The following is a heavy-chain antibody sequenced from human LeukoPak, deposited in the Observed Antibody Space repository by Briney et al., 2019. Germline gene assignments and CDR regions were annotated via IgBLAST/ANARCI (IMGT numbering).Heavy chain of an antibody. CDR2: IHTSGDT. CDR3: IVFGDSNH. V-gene: IGHV3-23*05. J-gene: IGHJ5*02. Sequence: GGSLRLSCVASGFMFNKYGMSWVRQAPGKGLEWVSAIHTSGDTCYADSVKGRFTISRDTSKNTLYLQINSLRVEDTAVYYCIVFGDSNHWGQGTLVTVSS. CDR1: GFMFNKYG. D-gene: IGHD4-17*01.